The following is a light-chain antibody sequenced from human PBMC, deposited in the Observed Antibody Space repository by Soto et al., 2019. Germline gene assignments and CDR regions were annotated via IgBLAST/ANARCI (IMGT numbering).Light chain of an antibody. CDR1: QTVRNF. V-gene: IGKV3-20*01. J-gene: IGKJ5*01. Sequence: EVVMTHSLATLSVSPGERATLSCRASQTVRNFLGWYQQKPGQPPRLLMSGASSRSTGIPDRFSGNGSGTDFTLPISRLEHEDFAVYYYQQYCNTSPFTFGQGTRLEIK. CDR3: QQYCNTSPFT. CDR2: GAS.